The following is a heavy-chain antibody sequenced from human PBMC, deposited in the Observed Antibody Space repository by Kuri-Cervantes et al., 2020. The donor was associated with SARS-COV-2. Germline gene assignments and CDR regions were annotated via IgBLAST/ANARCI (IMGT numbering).Heavy chain of an antibody. CDR2: IYTSGST. J-gene: IGHJ4*02. V-gene: IGHV4-4*07. CDR1: GGSISSYY. D-gene: IGHD2-2*02. Sequence: SETLSLTCTVSGGSISSYYWSWIRQPAGKGLEWIGRIYTSGSTNHNPSLKSRVTMSVDTSKNQFSLKLSSVTAADTAVYYCAGGEYQLLYAYSYGSIDYWGQGTLVTVSS. CDR3: AGGEYQLLYAYSYGSIDY.